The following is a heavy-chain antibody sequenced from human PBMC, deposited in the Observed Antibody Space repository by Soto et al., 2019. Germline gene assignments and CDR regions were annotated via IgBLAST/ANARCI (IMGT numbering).Heavy chain of an antibody. V-gene: IGHV4-59*01. D-gene: IGHD3-16*01. J-gene: IGHJ5*02. CDR3: ARGGTSGRLIIGDWFGP. Sequence: SETLSLTCSVSSGSIINYYWSWIRQPPGKGLEWIGYISYTGSTNYNPSLKSRVTISVDTSKNQFSLKLSSVTAADTAVYYCARGGTSGRLIIGDWFGPWGQGTLVSVSS. CDR2: ISYTGST. CDR1: SGSIINYY.